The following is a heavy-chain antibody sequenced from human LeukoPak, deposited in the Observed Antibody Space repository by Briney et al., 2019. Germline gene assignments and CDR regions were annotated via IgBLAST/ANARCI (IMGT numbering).Heavy chain of an antibody. J-gene: IGHJ4*02. Sequence: KPGGSLRLSCAASGFTFSSYSMNWVRQAPGKGLEWVSSISSSSSYVYYADSVKGRFTVSRDNAKNSLYLQMNSLRAEDTAVYYCASYNYDSSGYYNYWGQGTLVTVSS. V-gene: IGHV3-21*01. D-gene: IGHD3-22*01. CDR3: ASYNYDSSGYYNY. CDR1: GFTFSSYS. CDR2: ISSSSSYV.